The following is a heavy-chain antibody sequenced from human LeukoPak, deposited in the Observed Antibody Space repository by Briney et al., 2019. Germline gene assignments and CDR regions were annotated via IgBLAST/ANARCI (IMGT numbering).Heavy chain of an antibody. CDR2: INWNGGST. V-gene: IGHV3-20*04. J-gene: IGHJ4*02. CDR3: AKDSRIVVVPAVAQGGGHAFDY. CDR1: GFTFDDYG. D-gene: IGHD2-2*01. Sequence: RPGGSLRLSCAASGFTFDDYGMSWVRQAPGKGLEWVSGINWNGGSTGYADSVKGRFTISRDNAKNSLYLQMNSLRAEDTAVYYCAKDSRIVVVPAVAQGGGHAFDYWGQGTLVTVSS.